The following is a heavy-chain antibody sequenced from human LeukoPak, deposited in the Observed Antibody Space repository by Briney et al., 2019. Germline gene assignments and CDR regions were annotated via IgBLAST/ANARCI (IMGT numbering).Heavy chain of an antibody. V-gene: IGHV4-34*01. CDR1: GGSFSGYY. J-gene: IGHJ6*03. CDR2: INHSGST. CDR3: ARRPPRLRRYYYYMDV. Sequence: SETLSLTCAVYGGSFSGYYWSWIRQPPGKGLEWIGEINHSGSTNYNPSLKSRVTISVDTSKNQFSLKLSSVTAADTAVYYCARRPPRLRRYYYYMDVWGKGTTVTISS. D-gene: IGHD4-17*01.